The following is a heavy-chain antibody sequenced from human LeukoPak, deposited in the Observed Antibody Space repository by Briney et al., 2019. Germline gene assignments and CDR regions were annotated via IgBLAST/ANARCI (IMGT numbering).Heavy chain of an antibody. CDR2: ISRSGNTI. D-gene: IGHD6-19*01. J-gene: IGHJ4*02. Sequence: GGSLRLSCAASGFTFSDYYMSWIRQAPGKGLEWVSYISRSGNTIYYADSVKGRFTISRDTAKNSLYLQMNSLRAEDTAVYYCAKDLPAVATTGFDYWGQGTLVTVSS. CDR1: GFTFSDYY. V-gene: IGHV3-11*01. CDR3: AKDLPAVATTGFDY.